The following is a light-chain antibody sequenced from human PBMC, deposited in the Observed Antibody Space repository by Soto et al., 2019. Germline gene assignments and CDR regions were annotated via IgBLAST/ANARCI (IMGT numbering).Light chain of an antibody. CDR1: VLPKLY. Sequence: SYELTKPPSLSVSPGQTARITCSGDVLPKLYAYWYQQRPGQAPILLIYKDSERPSGIPERFSGSSSGTTVTLTIRGVQPEDEADYYCQSADSSGAFYVFGAGTKLTVL. CDR2: KDS. CDR3: QSADSSGAFYV. J-gene: IGLJ1*01. V-gene: IGLV3-25*03.